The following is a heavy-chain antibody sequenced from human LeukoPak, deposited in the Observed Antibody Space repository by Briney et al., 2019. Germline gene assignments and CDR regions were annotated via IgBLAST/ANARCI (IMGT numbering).Heavy chain of an antibody. D-gene: IGHD3-9*01. V-gene: IGHV3-23*01. CDR3: ARLDILTGNYYYFEY. J-gene: IGHJ4*02. Sequence: PGGSLRLSCAASGFTFSSYAMDWVRQAPGKGLEWVSTISGSGGSTYYADSVKGRFTVSRDNSKNTLYLQMNSLRAEDTAVYFCARLDILTGNYYYFEYWGQGSLVTVSS. CDR2: ISGSGGST. CDR1: GFTFSSYA.